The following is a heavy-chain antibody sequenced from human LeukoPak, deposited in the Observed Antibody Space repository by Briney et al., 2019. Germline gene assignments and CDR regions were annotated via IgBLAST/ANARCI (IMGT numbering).Heavy chain of an antibody. D-gene: IGHD3-22*01. CDR3: AKDISPSYDSSGYLGHDAFDV. V-gene: IGHV3-9*01. CDR2: LGWNGGSI. J-gene: IGHJ3*01. Sequence: PGRSLRLSCASSGFTFGDFAMHWVRQAPGKGLEWVAGLGWNGGSIGYADSVKGRFTISRDNARNSLYLQMNSLRAEDTALYCCAKDISPSYDSSGYLGHDAFDVWGQGTMVTVSS. CDR1: GFTFGDFA.